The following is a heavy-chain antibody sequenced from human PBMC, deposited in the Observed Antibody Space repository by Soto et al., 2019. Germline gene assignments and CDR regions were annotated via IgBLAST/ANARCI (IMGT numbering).Heavy chain of an antibody. CDR2: IIPIFGTA. CDR3: ARRGGPGDYYYGMDV. D-gene: IGHD3-16*01. Sequence: SVKVSCKASGGTFSSYAISWVRQAPGQGLEWMGGIIPIFGTANYAQKFQGRVTITADESTSTAYMELSSLRSEDTAVYYCARRGGPGDYYYGMDVWGQGTTVTVSS. CDR1: GGTFSSYA. J-gene: IGHJ6*02. V-gene: IGHV1-69*13.